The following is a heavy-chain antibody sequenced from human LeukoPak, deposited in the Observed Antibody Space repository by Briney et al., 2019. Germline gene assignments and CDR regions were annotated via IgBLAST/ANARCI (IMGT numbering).Heavy chain of an antibody. CDR3: AGQEGSTWEYNWFDP. CDR1: GGSISSSDYY. J-gene: IGHJ5*02. V-gene: IGHV4-39*01. Sequence: SETLSLTCTVSGGSISSSDYYWGWIRQPPGKGLEWIGNMYYSATSYYSGTSYFNPSLKSRVTISVDTPKNQFSLKLSSVTAADTALYYCAGQEGSTWEYNWFDPWGQGTLVTVSS. D-gene: IGHD6-13*01. CDR2: MYYSATSYYSGTS.